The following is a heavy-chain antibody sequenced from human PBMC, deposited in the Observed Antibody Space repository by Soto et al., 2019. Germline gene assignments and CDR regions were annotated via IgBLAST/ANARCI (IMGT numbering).Heavy chain of an antibody. Sequence: EVQMVESGGGLVQPGGSLTLSCAASSGFTFSSHWMHWVRQTPGKGLVWVSRISSDGTTTNYADSVKGRFTISRDNAKSTLYLQINSLRAEDTAMYYCARGPSGSGYYVGDYWGQGTQVTVCS. CDR3: ARGPSGSGYYVGDY. CDR1: SGFTFSSHW. V-gene: IGHV3-74*01. D-gene: IGHD3-10*02. CDR2: ISSDGTTT. J-gene: IGHJ4*02.